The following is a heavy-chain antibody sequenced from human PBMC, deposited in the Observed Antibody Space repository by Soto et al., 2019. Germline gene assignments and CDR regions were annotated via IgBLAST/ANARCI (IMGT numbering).Heavy chain of an antibody. CDR1: GGSISSSSYY. D-gene: IGHD6-6*01. J-gene: IGHJ6*02. CDR2: IYYSGST. V-gene: IGHV4-39*01. Sequence: QLQLQESGPGLVKPSETLSLTCTVSGGSISSSSYYWGWIRQPPGKGLEWIGSIYYSGSTYYNPSLKSRVTISVDTSKNQFSLKLSSVTAADTAVYYCARAPPSRNPYYYYYGMDVWGQGTTVTVSS. CDR3: ARAPPSRNPYYYYYGMDV.